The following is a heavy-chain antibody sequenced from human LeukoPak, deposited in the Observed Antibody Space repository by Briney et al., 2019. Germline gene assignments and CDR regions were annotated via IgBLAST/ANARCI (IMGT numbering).Heavy chain of an antibody. J-gene: IGHJ4*02. D-gene: IGHD3-10*01. CDR2: ISASGGHT. CDR3: VRRVQLDY. CDR1: EFTFSTYD. Sequence: GGSLRLSCTASEFTFSTYDMTWVRQAPGKGLDWVSTISASGGHTYYADSVKGRFAISRDNSGNTLTLQMHSLRVEDTAVYYCVRRVQLDYWGQGTLVSVSS. V-gene: IGHV3-23*01.